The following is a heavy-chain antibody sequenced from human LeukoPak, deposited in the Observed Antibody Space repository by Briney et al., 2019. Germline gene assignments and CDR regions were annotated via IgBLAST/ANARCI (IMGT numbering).Heavy chain of an antibody. Sequence: GGSLRLSCAASGFTFSSYSMNWVRQAPGKGLEWVSSISSSSSYIYYADSVKGRFTISRDNAKNSLYLQMNSLRAEDTAVYYCAREDYDSSGYCLFDYWGQGTLVTVSP. D-gene: IGHD3-22*01. CDR2: ISSSSSYI. J-gene: IGHJ4*02. CDR3: AREDYDSSGYCLFDY. V-gene: IGHV3-21*01. CDR1: GFTFSSYS.